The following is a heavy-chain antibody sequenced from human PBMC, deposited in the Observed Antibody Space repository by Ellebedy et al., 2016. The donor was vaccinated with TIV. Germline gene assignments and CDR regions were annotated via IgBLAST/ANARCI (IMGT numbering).Heavy chain of an antibody. CDR1: GFTFSSYG. D-gene: IGHD1-20*01. CDR3: ARDHEVTGTTSFRRGMDV. Sequence: GGSLRLXCAASGFTFSSYGMHWVRQAPGKGLEWVAVIWYDGSNKYYADSVKGRFTISRDNSKNTLYLQMNSLRAEDTAVYYCARDHEVTGTTSFRRGMDVWGQGTTVTVSS. CDR2: IWYDGSNK. V-gene: IGHV3-33*01. J-gene: IGHJ6*02.